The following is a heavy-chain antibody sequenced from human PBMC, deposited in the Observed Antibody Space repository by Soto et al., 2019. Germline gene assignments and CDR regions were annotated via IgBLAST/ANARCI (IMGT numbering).Heavy chain of an antibody. CDR3: ARDHGGSTWFVGVYYYFGVDV. CDR2: ISGSSDTI. J-gene: IGHJ6*02. Sequence: GGSLRLSCAASGFTLSSYNMNWVRQAPGKGLEWVSYISGSSDTIYYADSVKGRFTISRDNAKNSLYLQMDSLRDEDTAVYYCARDHGGSTWFVGVYYYFGVDVWGQGTTVTVSS. CDR1: GFTLSSYN. D-gene: IGHD6-13*01. V-gene: IGHV3-48*02.